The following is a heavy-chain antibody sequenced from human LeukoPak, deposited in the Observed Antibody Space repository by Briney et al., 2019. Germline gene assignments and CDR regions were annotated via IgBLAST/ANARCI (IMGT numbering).Heavy chain of an antibody. J-gene: IGHJ3*02. CDR2: IYYFGST. D-gene: IGHD1-26*01. V-gene: IGHV4-39*01. CDR3: ARLSGSYYDGAFDI. CDR1: GGSISSTTYY. Sequence: SETLSLTCPVSGGSISSTTYYWGWIRQPPGKGLEWIANIYYFGSTDYNLSLNSRVTISVDTSKNQFSLRLSSVTAADTAVYYCARLSGSYYDGAFDIWGQGTMVTVSS.